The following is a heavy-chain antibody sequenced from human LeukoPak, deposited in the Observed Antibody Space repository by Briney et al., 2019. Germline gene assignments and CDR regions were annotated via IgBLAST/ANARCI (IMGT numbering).Heavy chain of an antibody. Sequence: SETLSLTCAVYGGSFSGYYWSWIRQPPGKGLEWIGEINHSGSTNYNPSLKRRVTISVDTSKNQFSLKLSSVTAADTAVYYCARQPGSGAGYMDVWGKGTTVTVSS. CDR3: ARQPGSGAGYMDV. D-gene: IGHD1-14*01. CDR2: INHSGST. J-gene: IGHJ6*03. CDR1: GGSFSGYY. V-gene: IGHV4-34*01.